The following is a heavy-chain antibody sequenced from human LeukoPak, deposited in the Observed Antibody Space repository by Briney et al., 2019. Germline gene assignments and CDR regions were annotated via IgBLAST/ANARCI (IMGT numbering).Heavy chain of an antibody. CDR3: TRPSYDSSVSGVVY. J-gene: IGHJ4*02. CDR2: IRSKANSYAT. Sequence: PGGSLRLSCAASGFTFSNAWMNWVRQASGKGLEWVGRIRSKANSYATTDAASVKGRFTISRDDSKNTAYLQMNSLKTEDTAVYYCTRPSYDSSVSGVVYWGQGTLVTVSS. D-gene: IGHD3-22*01. V-gene: IGHV3-73*01. CDR1: GFTFSNAW.